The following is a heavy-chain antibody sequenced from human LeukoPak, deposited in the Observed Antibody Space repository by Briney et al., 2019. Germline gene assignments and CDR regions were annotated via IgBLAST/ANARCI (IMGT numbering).Heavy chain of an antibody. Sequence: SETLSLTCAVYDGSFSGYYWSWIRQPPGRGLEWIGEINHSGSTNYNPSLKSRVTISVDTSKNQFSLKLSSVTAADTAVYYCARDRGSEYIYADNPAVPYMDVWGKGTTVTVSS. J-gene: IGHJ6*03. CDR1: DGSFSGYY. D-gene: IGHD5-18*01. V-gene: IGHV4-34*01. CDR3: ARDRGSEYIYADNPAVPYMDV. CDR2: INHSGST.